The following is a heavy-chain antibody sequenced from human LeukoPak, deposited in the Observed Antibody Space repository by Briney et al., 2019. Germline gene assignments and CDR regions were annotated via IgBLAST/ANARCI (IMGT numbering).Heavy chain of an antibody. D-gene: IGHD3-16*01. CDR2: ISSSGGSI. CDR1: GFTFSNYA. V-gene: IGHV3-23*01. Sequence: PGGSLRLSCAASGFTFSNYAMNWVRQAPGKGLEWVSAISSSGGSIFYADSVRGRFTISRDNSKNTLYLQMNSLRAEDTAVYYCAKDLGRVSAHWGQGTLVTVSS. J-gene: IGHJ4*02. CDR3: AKDLGRVSAH.